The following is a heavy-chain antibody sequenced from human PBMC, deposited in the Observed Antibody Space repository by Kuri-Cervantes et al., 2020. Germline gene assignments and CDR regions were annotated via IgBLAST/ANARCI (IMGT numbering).Heavy chain of an antibody. CDR1: GFTFSSYS. CDR3: ARAQAITIFGVAYYYYYYMDV. J-gene: IGHJ6*03. D-gene: IGHD3-3*01. Sequence: GESLKISCAASGFTFSSYSMNWVRQAPGKGLEWVSSISSSSSYIYYADSVKGRFTISRDNAKNSLYLQMNSLRAEDTAVYYCARAQAITIFGVAYYYYYYMDVWGKGTTVTVSS. V-gene: IGHV3-21*01. CDR2: ISSSSSYI.